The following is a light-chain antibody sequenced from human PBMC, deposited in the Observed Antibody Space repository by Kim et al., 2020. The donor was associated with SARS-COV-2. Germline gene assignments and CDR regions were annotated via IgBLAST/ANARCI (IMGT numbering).Light chain of an antibody. CDR2: GKD. Sequence: SSELTQDPAVSVALGQTVRITCQGDSLRRYYATWYQQKSGQAPVLVFYGKDKRPSGIPDRFSGSSSGNTASLTITGSQAADEADYYCQSRDSSDKVVFGGGTQLTVL. J-gene: IGLJ2*01. CDR3: QSRDSSDKVV. V-gene: IGLV3-19*01. CDR1: SLRRYY.